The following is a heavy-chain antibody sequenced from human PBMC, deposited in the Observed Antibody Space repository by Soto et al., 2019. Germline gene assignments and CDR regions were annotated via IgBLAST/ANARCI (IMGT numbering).Heavy chain of an antibody. Sequence: QVPLVQSGAEVKKPGSSVKVSCKASGGTFSSYAISWVRQAPGQGLEWMGGIIPIFGTADYAQKFQGRVTITADESTTTAYMELSSLSSEDTAVYYCAAPGLPNYYCSGMDVWGQGTTVTVSS. CDR2: IIPIFGTA. D-gene: IGHD5-18*01. V-gene: IGHV1-69*12. CDR3: AAPGLPNYYCSGMDV. CDR1: GGTFSSYA. J-gene: IGHJ6*02.